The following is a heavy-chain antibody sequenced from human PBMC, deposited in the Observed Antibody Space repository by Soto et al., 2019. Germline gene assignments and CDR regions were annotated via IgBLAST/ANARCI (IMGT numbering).Heavy chain of an antibody. V-gene: IGHV3-21*01. D-gene: IGHD2-21*01. CDR2: VSISSTYI. Sequence: EVQLVQSGGGLVKPGGSLRLSCAASGFTFDSYSLNWVRQAPGKGLEWVSSVSISSTYIYYADSVRGRFSISRDNAKNSLDLQMHSLRAEGSAVYYCARDPRDFYGMDVWGQGTTVTISS. CDR3: ARDPRDFYGMDV. J-gene: IGHJ6*02. CDR1: GFTFDSYS.